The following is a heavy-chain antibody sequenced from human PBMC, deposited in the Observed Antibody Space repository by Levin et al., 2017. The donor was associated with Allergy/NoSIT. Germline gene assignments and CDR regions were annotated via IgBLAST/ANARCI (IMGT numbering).Heavy chain of an antibody. J-gene: IGHJ4*02. CDR3: TAGRYYDFGSGYFRY. CDR2: VSWNSGTI. CDR1: GFAFEDFA. D-gene: IGHD3-3*01. V-gene: IGHV3-9*01. Sequence: GGSLRLSCEVSGFAFEDFAMHWVRQAPGKGLEWVAGVSWNSGTIAYADSVKGRFTISRDKAKQSVYMALDCLATEDTALYYCTAGRYYDFGSGYFRYWSQVTLVAVSS.